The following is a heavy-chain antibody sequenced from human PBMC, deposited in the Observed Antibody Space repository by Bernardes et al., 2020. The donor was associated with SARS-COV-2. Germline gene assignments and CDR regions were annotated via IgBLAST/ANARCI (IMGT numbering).Heavy chain of an antibody. D-gene: IGHD2-15*01. Sequence: GGSLRLSCAASGFTLTSYWMHWVRQVRGKGLVWVARTTEYGTTTNYADSVWGRFTISRDNSKNTLYLQMSSLRVEDTAVYYCARDVAGRHSLWGRGTLVTGSS. CDR1: GFTLTSYW. CDR2: TTEYGTTT. V-gene: IGHV3-74*01. J-gene: IGHJ2*01. CDR3: ARDVAGRHSL.